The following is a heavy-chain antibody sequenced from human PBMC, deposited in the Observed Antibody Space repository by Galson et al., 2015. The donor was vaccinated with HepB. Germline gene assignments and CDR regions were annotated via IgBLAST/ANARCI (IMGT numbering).Heavy chain of an antibody. CDR3: ATENRIMGATKGFDN. CDR1: GLRFSNFR. D-gene: IGHD1-26*01. Sequence: SLRLSCAASGLRFSNFRMHWVRQAPGKGLVWVSRISGDGKNSTYADSVKGRVTVSRDNAKNTLYLQLNSLRADDTAVYYCATENRIMGATKGFDNWGQGTLVTVSS. J-gene: IGHJ4*02. V-gene: IGHV3-74*01. CDR2: ISGDGKNS.